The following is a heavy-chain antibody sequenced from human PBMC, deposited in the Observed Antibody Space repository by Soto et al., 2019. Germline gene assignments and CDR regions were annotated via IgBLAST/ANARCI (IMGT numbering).Heavy chain of an antibody. CDR3: VVAYCGGDCYSSYWYFDL. J-gene: IGHJ2*01. D-gene: IGHD2-21*02. Sequence: QVQLVQSGAEVKKPGSSVKVSCKASGGTFSSYTISWVRQAPGQGLEWMGRIIPILGIANYAQKFQGRVTITADKSTSTAYMELSSLRSEDTAVYYCVVAYCGGDCYSSYWYFDLWGRGTLVTVSS. CDR2: IIPILGIA. CDR1: GGTFSSYT. V-gene: IGHV1-69*02.